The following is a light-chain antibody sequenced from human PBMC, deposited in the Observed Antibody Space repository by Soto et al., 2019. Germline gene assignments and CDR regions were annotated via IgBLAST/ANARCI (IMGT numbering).Light chain of an antibody. CDR3: QQYGSSPPIT. Sequence: ESVLTQSQGTQSLSPGERATLSCRASQSVRTNLAWYQQKRGQAPRLLIYGASTRATGIPDRFSGSGSGTDFTLTISRLEPEDFAVYYCQQYGSSPPITFGHGTLLEV. CDR2: GAS. J-gene: IGKJ5*01. V-gene: IGKV3-20*01. CDR1: QSVRTN.